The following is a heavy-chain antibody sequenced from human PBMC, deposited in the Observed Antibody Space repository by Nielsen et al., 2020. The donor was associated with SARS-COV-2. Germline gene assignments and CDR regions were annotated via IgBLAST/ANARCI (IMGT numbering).Heavy chain of an antibody. V-gene: IGHV3-15*01. CDR3: TTNYDVLTGLES. Sequence: GGSLRLSCAASGFIFSNALMTWVRQAPGKGLEWVGRIRGKADGGTTDYAAPVKGRFTISRDDSKNTLYLLMNGLRIEDTGVYYCTTNYDVLTGLESWGQGALVTVSS. J-gene: IGHJ4*02. D-gene: IGHD3-9*01. CDR2: IRGKADGGTT. CDR1: GFIFSNAL.